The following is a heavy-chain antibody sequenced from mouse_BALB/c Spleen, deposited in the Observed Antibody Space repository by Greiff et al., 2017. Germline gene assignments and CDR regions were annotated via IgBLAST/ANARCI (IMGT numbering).Heavy chain of an antibody. CDR3: ARSIYYYGSQYFDV. J-gene: IGHJ1*01. V-gene: IGHV1-54*01. Sequence: VQLQQSGAELVRPGTSVKVSCKASGYAFTNYLIEWVKQRPGQGLEWIGVINPGSGGTNYNEKFKGKATLTADKSSSTAYMQLSSLTSDDSAVYFCARSIYYYGSQYFDVWGAGTTVTVAS. CDR1: GYAFTNYL. D-gene: IGHD1-1*01. CDR2: INPGSGGT.